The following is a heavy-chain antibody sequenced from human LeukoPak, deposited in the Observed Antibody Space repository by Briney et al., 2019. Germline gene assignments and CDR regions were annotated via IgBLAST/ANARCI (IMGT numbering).Heavy chain of an antibody. CDR1: GGTFSSYA. J-gene: IGHJ5*02. CDR3: ARDRYCSSTSCQLNGWFDP. V-gene: IGHV1-69*04. D-gene: IGHD2-2*01. CDR2: IIPIFGIA. Sequence: SVKVSCKASGGTFSSYAISWVRQVPGQGLEWMGRIIPIFGIANYAQKFQGRVTITADKSTSAAYMELSSLRSEDTAVYYCARDRYCSSTSCQLNGWFDPWGQGTLVTVSS.